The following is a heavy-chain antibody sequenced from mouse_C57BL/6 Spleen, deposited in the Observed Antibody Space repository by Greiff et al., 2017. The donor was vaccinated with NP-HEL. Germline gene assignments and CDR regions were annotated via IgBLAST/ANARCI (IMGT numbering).Heavy chain of an antibody. CDR3: AKTFILLQAAY. D-gene: IGHD1-1*01. J-gene: IGHJ3*01. Sequence: QVQLQQSGAELVRPGTSVKVSCKASGYAFTNYLIEWVKQRPGQGLEWIGVINPGSGGTNYNEKFKGKATLTADKSSRTAYMQLSSLKSDDSAVSFSAKTFILLQAAYWGQGTMVTVSA. V-gene: IGHV1-54*01. CDR1: GYAFTNYL. CDR2: INPGSGGT.